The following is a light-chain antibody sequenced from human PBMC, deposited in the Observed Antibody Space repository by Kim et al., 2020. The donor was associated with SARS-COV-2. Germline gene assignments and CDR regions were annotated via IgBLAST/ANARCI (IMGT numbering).Light chain of an antibody. CDR3: QVWDTSSDHWV. CDR1: NIGRKS. Sequence: APGKTAMLTCGGNNIGRKSVHWYQQKPGQAPVLVIYYDSDRTSGIPERFSGSNSGNTATLTISRVEAGDEADYYCQVWDTSSDHWVFGGGTQLTVL. V-gene: IGLV3-21*04. J-gene: IGLJ3*02. CDR2: YDS.